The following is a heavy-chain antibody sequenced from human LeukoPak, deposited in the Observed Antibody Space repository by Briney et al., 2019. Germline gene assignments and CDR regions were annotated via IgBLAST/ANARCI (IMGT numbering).Heavy chain of an antibody. CDR1: GFTFSSYA. J-gene: IGHJ4*02. CDR3: ARDEGYSSGWYTGDFIDY. V-gene: IGHV3-23*01. Sequence: GGSLRLSCAASGFTFSSYAMSWVRQAPGKGLEWVSAISGSGGSTYYADSVKGRFTISRDNSKNTLYLQMNSLRAEDTAVYYCARDEGYSSGWYTGDFIDYWGQGTLVTVSS. CDR2: ISGSGGST. D-gene: IGHD6-19*01.